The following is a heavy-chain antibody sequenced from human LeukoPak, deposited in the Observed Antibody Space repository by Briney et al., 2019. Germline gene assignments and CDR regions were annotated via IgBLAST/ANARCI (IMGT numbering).Heavy chain of an antibody. CDR2: ISSSSTTI. CDR3: ARDQWLVPRGPFDY. CDR1: GFTFSSYS. Sequence: GGSLRLSCAASGFTFSSYSMMWVRQAPGKGLEWVSYISSSSTTIHYADSVKGRFTISRDNSKNTLYLQMNSLRAEDTAVYYCARDQWLVPRGPFDYWGQGTLVTVSS. V-gene: IGHV3-48*01. J-gene: IGHJ4*02. D-gene: IGHD6-19*01.